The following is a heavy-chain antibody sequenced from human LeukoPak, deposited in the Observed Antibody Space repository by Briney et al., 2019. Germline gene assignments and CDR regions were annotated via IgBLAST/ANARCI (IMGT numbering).Heavy chain of an antibody. D-gene: IGHD6-19*01. CDR1: GYTFTSYD. V-gene: IGHV1-8*01. CDR3: ARALAQGQWLVRGYYYYMDV. J-gene: IGHJ6*03. Sequence: ASVKVSCKASGYTFTSYDINWVRQATGQGLERMGWMNPNSGNTGYAQKFQGRVTMTRNPSISTAYMELSSLRSEDTAVYYCARALAQGQWLVRGYYYYMDVWGKGTTVTVSS. CDR2: MNPNSGNT.